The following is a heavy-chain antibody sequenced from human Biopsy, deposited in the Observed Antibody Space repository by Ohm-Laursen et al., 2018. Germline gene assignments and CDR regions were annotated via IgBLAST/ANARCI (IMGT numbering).Heavy chain of an antibody. Sequence: VTLSLTCSVSGGFISSYYWRWTRQSAGRGLEWIGRIYIDGTSDYNPSLKNRVSMSVDSSKKQFSLRLTSLSVADTAKYYCARAPPLIRGVLESWFDPWGQGILVTVSS. V-gene: IGHV4-4*07. J-gene: IGHJ5*02. D-gene: IGHD3-10*01. CDR1: GGFISSYY. CDR3: ARAPPLIRGVLESWFDP. CDR2: IYIDGTS.